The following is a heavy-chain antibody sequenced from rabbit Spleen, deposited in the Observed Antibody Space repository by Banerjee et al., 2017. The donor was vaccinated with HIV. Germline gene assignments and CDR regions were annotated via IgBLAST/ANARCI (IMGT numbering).Heavy chain of an antibody. CDR3: ARDTGSSFSSYGMAL. V-gene: IGHV1S40*01. CDR2: IAGSSSGFT. Sequence: QSLEESGGDLVKPGASLTLTCTASGFSFSSSAYMCGVRQAPGKGLEWISCIAGSSSGFTYSAGWAKGRFSISKTSSTTVTLQMTSLTAADTAAYFCARDTGSSFSSYGMALWGPGTLVTVS. CDR1: GFSFSSSAY. D-gene: IGHD8-1*01. J-gene: IGHJ6*01.